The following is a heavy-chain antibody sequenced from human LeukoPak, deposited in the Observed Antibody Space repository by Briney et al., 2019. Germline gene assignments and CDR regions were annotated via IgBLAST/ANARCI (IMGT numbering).Heavy chain of an antibody. CDR1: GGSISSGGYY. V-gene: IGHV4-30-2*02. CDR3: ASTTLGYYGSGSQGPLYYYYGMDV. J-gene: IGHJ6*02. CDR2: IYHSGST. Sequence: PSQTLSLTCTVSGGSISSGGYYWSWIRQPPGKGLEWIGYIYHSGSTYYNPSLKSRVTISVDTSKNQFSLKLSSVTAADTAVYYCASTTLGYYGSGSQGPLYYYYGMDVWGQGTTVTVSS. D-gene: IGHD3-10*01.